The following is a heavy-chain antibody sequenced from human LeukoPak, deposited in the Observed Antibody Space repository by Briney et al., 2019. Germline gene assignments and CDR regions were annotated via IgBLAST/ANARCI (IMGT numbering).Heavy chain of an antibody. CDR1: GYSFSTYG. Sequence: GASVKVSCKASGYSFSTYGFNWVRQAPGQGLEWMGWISVRSGDRRYAQKFQARVTLTTDTSTTTAYMEMRGLRFDDTAIYYCATEAGPAPGPISDIWGQGTMVIVSS. D-gene: IGHD6-13*01. J-gene: IGHJ3*02. V-gene: IGHV1-18*01. CDR3: ATEAGPAPGPISDI. CDR2: ISVRSGDR.